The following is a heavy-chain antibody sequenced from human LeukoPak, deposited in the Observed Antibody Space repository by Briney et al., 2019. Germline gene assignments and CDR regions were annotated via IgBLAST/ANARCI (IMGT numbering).Heavy chain of an antibody. CDR2: INPNSGGT. J-gene: IGHJ5*02. CDR1: GYTFTGYY. D-gene: IGHD6-19*01. V-gene: IGHV1-2*02. CDR3: ARSPKYSSGWWDNWFDP. Sequence: ASVKVSCKASGYTFTGYYMHWVRQAPGQGLEWMGWINPNSGGTNYAQKFQGRVTMTRDTSISTAYMELSRLRSDDTAVYYCARSPKYSSGWWDNWFDPWGQGTLVTVSS.